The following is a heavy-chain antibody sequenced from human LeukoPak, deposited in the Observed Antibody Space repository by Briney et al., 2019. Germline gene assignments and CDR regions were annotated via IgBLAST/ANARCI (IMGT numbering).Heavy chain of an antibody. D-gene: IGHD3-22*01. V-gene: IGHV1-8*01. Sequence: ASVKVSCKASGYTFTSYDINWVRQATGQGLEWMGWMNPNSGNTGYARKLQGRVTMTTDTSTSTAYMELRSLRSDDTAVYYCARGNYYDSSGTFDYWGQGTLVTVSS. CDR1: GYTFTSYD. J-gene: IGHJ4*02. CDR2: MNPNSGNT. CDR3: ARGNYYDSSGTFDY.